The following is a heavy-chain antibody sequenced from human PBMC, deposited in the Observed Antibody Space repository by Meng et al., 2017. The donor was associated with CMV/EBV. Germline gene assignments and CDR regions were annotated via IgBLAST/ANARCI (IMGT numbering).Heavy chain of an antibody. V-gene: IGHV4-4*07. D-gene: IGHD6-19*01. J-gene: IGHJ4*02. CDR3: EREMSSGLSYASPLDY. Sequence: GRRPAAPSDDLSLTYTSSGTTTRMCYWSWIRQPAGTGLEWIGRIYTSRSTNYNSSLKSLVTLSVDTSKNQFSLKMSSVTAADTAVYYCEREMSSGLSYASPLDYWGQGTLVTVSS. CDR2: IYTSRST. CDR1: GTTTRMCY.